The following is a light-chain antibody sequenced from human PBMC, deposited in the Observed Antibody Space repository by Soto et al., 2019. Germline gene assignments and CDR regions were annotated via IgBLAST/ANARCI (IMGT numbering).Light chain of an antibody. CDR3: SSYTSSNTEV. CDR1: SSDVGGFNY. V-gene: IGLV2-14*01. Sequence: LTQPASVSGSPGQSITISCTGTSSDVGGFNYVSWYQHHPGKAPKLMIYEVSNRPSGVSNRFSGSKSGNTASLTVSGLQAEDEADYYCSSYTSSNTEVFGTGTKVTVL. J-gene: IGLJ1*01. CDR2: EVS.